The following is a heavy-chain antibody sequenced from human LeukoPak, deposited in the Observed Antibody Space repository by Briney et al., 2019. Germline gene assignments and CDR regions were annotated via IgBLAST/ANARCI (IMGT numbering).Heavy chain of an antibody. CDR2: IKQDGSEK. D-gene: IGHD1-7*01. V-gene: IGHV3-7*01. J-gene: IGHJ6*02. Sequence: GGSLRLSCAASGFTFSSYWMSWVRQAPGKGLEWVANIKQDGSEKYYVDSVKGRFTISRDNAKNSLYLQMNSLRAEDTAVYYCARDFGNWNCFDYYGMDVWGQGTTVTVSS. CDR1: GFTFSSYW. CDR3: ARDFGNWNCFDYYGMDV.